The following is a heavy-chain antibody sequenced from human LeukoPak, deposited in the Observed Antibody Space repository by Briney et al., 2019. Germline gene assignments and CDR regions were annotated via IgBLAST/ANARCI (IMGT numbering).Heavy chain of an antibody. V-gene: IGHV3-15*01. CDR2: IKTKTEGVTT. CDR3: TTRVVTTNDY. CDR1: GFTFNNAW. D-gene: IGHD2-21*02. Sequence: GSLRLSCAASGFTFNNAWMNWVRQAPGKGLERVGRIKTKTEGVTTDYPAPVKGRFTISRDDSKATLYLQMNSLKTEDTAVYYCTTRVVTTNDYWGRGTLVTVSS. J-gene: IGHJ4*02.